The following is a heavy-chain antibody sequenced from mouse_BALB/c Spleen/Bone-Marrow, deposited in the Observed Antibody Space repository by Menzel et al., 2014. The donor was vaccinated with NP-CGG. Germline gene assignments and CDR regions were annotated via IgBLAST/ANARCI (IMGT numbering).Heavy chain of an antibody. D-gene: IGHD2-4*01. CDR1: GFTFSSYA. V-gene: IGHV5-9-1*01. CDR3: ARHGITRLLDY. Sequence: EVMLVESGGGLVKPGGSLKLSCAASGFTFSSYAMSWVRQTPEKRLEWVATISSGGSYTYYPDSVKGRFTISRDNAKNTLYLQMSSLRSVDTAMYYCARHGITRLLDYWGQGTTLTVSS. J-gene: IGHJ2*01. CDR2: ISSGGSYT.